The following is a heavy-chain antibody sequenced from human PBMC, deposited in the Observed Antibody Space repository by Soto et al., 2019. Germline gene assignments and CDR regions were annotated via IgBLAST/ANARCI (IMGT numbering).Heavy chain of an antibody. CDR3: ARRKYLDY. Sequence: GGSLRLSCTTSGFTFGDYAMSWFLQAPGKGLEWIGYIRSNTYGGTTEYAASVKGRFTISRDDSKRVAHLQMNSLETEDTAVYFCARRKYLDYWGQGTLVTVSS. V-gene: IGHV3-49*03. CDR1: GFTFGDYA. CDR2: IRSNTYGGTT. D-gene: IGHD6-6*01. J-gene: IGHJ4*02.